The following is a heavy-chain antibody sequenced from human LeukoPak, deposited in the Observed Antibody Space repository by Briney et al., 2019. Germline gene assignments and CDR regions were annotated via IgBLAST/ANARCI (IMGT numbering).Heavy chain of an antibody. V-gene: IGHV3-43*01. CDR3: AKDKWLRGYYYYYMDV. CDR1: GFTFDDYN. D-gene: IGHD5-12*01. Sequence: PGGSLRLSCAASGFTFDDYNMHWVRHAPGKGLEWVSLITWNGDSTYYADSVEGRFTISRDNSKNSLYLQMNSLRTGDTALYYCAKDKWLRGYYYYYMDVWGKGTTVTVSS. CDR2: ITWNGDST. J-gene: IGHJ6*03.